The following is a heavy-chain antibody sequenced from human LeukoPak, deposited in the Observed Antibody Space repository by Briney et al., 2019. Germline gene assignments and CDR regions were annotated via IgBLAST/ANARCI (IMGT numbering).Heavy chain of an antibody. D-gene: IGHD6-19*01. V-gene: IGHV1-2*02. CDR3: ARVGSSGWYHWFDP. J-gene: IGHJ5*02. Sequence: PVASVKVSCRASGYTFTGYYLHWVRQAPGQGLEWMGWINPISGVTGSAQKFQGRVTMTRDKSISTVYMELSRLTSDDTAICFCARVGSSGWYHWFDPWGQGTLVTVSS. CDR1: GYTFTGYY. CDR2: INPISGVT.